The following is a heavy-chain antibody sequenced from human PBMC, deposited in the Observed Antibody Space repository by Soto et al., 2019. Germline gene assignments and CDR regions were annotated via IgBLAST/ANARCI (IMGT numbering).Heavy chain of an antibody. Sequence: QVQLVESGGGVVQPGRSLRLSCAASGFTFSSYAMHWVRQAPGKGLEWVAVISYDGSNKYYADSVKGRFTISRDNSKNTLYLQMNSLRAEDTAVYYCSGDRGGYSSGWYAGRWGQGTLVTVSS. D-gene: IGHD6-19*01. V-gene: IGHV3-30-3*01. CDR2: ISYDGSNK. CDR3: SGDRGGYSSGWYAGR. J-gene: IGHJ4*02. CDR1: GFTFSSYA.